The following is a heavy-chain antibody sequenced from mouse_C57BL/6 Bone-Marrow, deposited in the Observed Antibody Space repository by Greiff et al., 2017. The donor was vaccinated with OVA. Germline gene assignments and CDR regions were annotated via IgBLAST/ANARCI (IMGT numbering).Heavy chain of an antibody. V-gene: IGHV1-55*01. CDR1: GYTFTSYW. Sequence: VQLQQPGAELVKPGASVEMSCKASGYTFTSYWITWVKQRPGQGLEWIGDIYPGSGSTNYNEKFKSKATLTVDTSSSTAYMQLSSLTSEDSAVYYCARQLPHYYAMDYWGQGTSVTVSS. CDR2: IYPGSGST. J-gene: IGHJ4*01. D-gene: IGHD2-1*01. CDR3: ARQLPHYYAMDY.